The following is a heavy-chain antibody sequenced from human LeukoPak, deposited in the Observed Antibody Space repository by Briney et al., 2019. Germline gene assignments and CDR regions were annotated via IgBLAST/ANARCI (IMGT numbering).Heavy chain of an antibody. CDR2: IYSGGAT. V-gene: IGHV3-53*01. Sequence: PGGSPRLSCAASGFTVISNLMTWVRQSPGRGLEWLSSIYSGGATYYADSVKGRFTISRDHSNNSVSLQMTNLRVEDTAIYYCARGAYRISRPGIDYWGQGTLVTVSS. D-gene: IGHD3-16*02. CDR1: GFTVISNL. CDR3: ARGAYRISRPGIDY. J-gene: IGHJ4*02.